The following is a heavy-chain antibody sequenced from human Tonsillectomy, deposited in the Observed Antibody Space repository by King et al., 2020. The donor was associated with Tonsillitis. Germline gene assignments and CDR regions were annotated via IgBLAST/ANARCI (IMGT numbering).Heavy chain of an antibody. D-gene: IGHD6-19*01. CDR2: ISHDGSQK. CDR3: AKNEAEDGHGSGRYIS. CDR1: GFTFNYYG. Sequence: VQLVESGGGVVQPGRSLRLSCETSGFTFNYYGMYWVRQAPGKGLEWVAVISHDGSQKNYADSVKGRFTISRDNSKNTLFLQMNSLRPEDTAVFYCAKNEAEDGHGSGRYISWGQGPLVTVSS. J-gene: IGHJ5*02. V-gene: IGHV3-30*18.